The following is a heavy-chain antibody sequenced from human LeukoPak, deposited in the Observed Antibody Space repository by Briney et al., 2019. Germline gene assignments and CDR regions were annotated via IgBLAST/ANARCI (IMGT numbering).Heavy chain of an antibody. CDR2: MNPNSGNT. J-gene: IGHJ4*02. CDR1: GYTFTSYD. D-gene: IGHD5-24*01. V-gene: IGHV1-8*01. Sequence: ASVKVSCKASGYTFTSYDIKWVRQATGQGLEWMGWMNPNSGNTGYAQKFQGRVTMTRNTSISTAYMELSSLRYEDTAVYYCARGLEGMAKADYWGQGTLVTVSS. CDR3: ARGLEGMAKADY.